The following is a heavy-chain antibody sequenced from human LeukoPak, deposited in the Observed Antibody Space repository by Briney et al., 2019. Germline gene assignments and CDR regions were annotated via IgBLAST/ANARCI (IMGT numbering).Heavy chain of an antibody. V-gene: IGHV4-39*07. CDR3: ARDLGYSSGWVNY. D-gene: IGHD6-19*01. J-gene: IGHJ4*02. CDR1: GGSISSSSYY. Sequence: PSETLSLTCTVSGGSISSSSYYWGWIRQPPGKGLEWIGSIYYSGSTYYNPSLKSRVTISVDTSKNQFSLKLSSVTAADTAVYYCARDLGYSSGWVNYWGQGTLVTVSS. CDR2: IYYSGST.